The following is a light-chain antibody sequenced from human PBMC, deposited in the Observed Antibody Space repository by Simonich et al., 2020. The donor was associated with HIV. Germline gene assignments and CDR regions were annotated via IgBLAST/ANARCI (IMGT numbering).Light chain of an antibody. Sequence: NFMLTQPHSVSESPGKTVTISCTRSSGSIASNYVQWYQQRPDSSPTTVIYEDNQRPSGVPVRFSGSIDSSSNSASLTISGLKTEDEADYYCQSYDSSNQVFGGGTKLTVL. CDR3: QSYDSSNQV. CDR1: SGSIASNY. CDR2: EDN. V-gene: IGLV6-57*01. J-gene: IGLJ2*01.